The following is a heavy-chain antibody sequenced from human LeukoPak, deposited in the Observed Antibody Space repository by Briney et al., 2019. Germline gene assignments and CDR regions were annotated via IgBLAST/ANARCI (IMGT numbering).Heavy chain of an antibody. Sequence: PGGSLGLSCAASGFTFSSYAMSWVPQAPGKGLGWVSAISGSGGSTYYADSVKGRFTISRDNSKNTLYLQMNSLRAEDTAVYYCAKDRMQWLDWGQGTLVTVSS. CDR2: ISGSGGST. D-gene: IGHD6-19*01. CDR3: AKDRMQWLD. J-gene: IGHJ4*02. CDR1: GFTFSSYA. V-gene: IGHV3-23*01.